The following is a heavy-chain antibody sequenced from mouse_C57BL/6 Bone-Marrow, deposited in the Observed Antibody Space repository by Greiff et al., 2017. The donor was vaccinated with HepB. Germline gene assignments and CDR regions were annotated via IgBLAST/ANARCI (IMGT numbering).Heavy chain of an antibody. J-gene: IGHJ3*01. CDR1: GFTFSSYG. V-gene: IGHV5-6*01. D-gene: IGHD1-1*01. CDR3: ARGHYYGISRFAY. Sequence: EVMLVESGGDLVKPGGSLKLSCAASGFTFSSYGMSWVRQTPDKRLEWVATISSGGSYTYYPDSVKGRFTISRDNAKNTLYLQMSSLKSEDTAMYYCARGHYYGISRFAYWGQGTLVTVSA. CDR2: ISSGGSYT.